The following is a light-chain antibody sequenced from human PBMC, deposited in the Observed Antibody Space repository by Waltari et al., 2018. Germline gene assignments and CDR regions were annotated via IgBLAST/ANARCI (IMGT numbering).Light chain of an antibody. J-gene: IGLJ3*02. CDR3: SSYAGSNNWV. Sequence: QSALTQPPSASGSPGQSVTISCTGTSSDFGGYNYVSWYQRHPGKAPKLMIYEVNKRPSGVPDRFSGSNSGNTASLTVSWLQAEDEAEYSCSSYAGSNNWVFGGGTKLTVL. CDR2: EVN. CDR1: SSDFGGYNY. V-gene: IGLV2-8*01.